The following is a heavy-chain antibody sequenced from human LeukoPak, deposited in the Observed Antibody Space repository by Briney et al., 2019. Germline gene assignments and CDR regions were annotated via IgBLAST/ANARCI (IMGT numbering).Heavy chain of an antibody. J-gene: IGHJ3*02. V-gene: IGHV4-4*07. CDR1: GGSLSSYY. D-gene: IGHD1-26*01. CDR3: ARARTQRWELHAFDI. Sequence: PSETLSLTCTVSGGSLSSYYWSWIRQPAGKGLEWIGRIYTSGSTNCNPSLKSRVTMSVDTSKNQFSLKLSSVTAADTAVYYCARARTQRWELHAFDIWGQGTMVTVSS. CDR2: IYTSGST.